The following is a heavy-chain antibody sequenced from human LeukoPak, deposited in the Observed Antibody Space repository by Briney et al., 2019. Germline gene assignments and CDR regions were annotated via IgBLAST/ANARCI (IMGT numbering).Heavy chain of an antibody. CDR2: VNPNSGGT. V-gene: IGHV1-2*02. Sequence: ASVKVSCKASGYTFSDYYMHWVRQAPGQGLEWMGWVNPNSGGTNYAQKFQGRFTMTRDTSINTAYMGVSGLRSDDTAVYYCSRGAPTIAMTGTGLDYWGQGTLVAVSS. D-gene: IGHD6-19*01. J-gene: IGHJ4*02. CDR1: GYTFSDYY. CDR3: SRGAPTIAMTGTGLDY.